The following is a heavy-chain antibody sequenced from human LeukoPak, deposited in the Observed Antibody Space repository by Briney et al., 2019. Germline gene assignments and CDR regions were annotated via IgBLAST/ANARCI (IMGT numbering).Heavy chain of an antibody. D-gene: IGHD2-2*01. V-gene: IGHV3-21*01. CDR2: ISSSSSYI. Sequence: PGGSLRLSCAASGFTFSSYSMNWVRQAPGKGLEWVSSISSSSSYIYYADSVKGRFTISRDNAKNSLYLQMNSLRAEDTAVYYCSSIPTPYYYYYYMDVWGKGTTVTVSS. CDR1: GFTFSSYS. CDR3: SSIPTPYYYYYYMDV. J-gene: IGHJ6*03.